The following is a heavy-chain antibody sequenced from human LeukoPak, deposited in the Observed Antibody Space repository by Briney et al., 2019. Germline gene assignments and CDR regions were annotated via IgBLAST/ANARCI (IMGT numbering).Heavy chain of an antibody. Sequence: SETLSLTCTVSGGSISSYYWSWIRQPPGKGLEWIGYIYYTGSTNYNPSLKSRVTISVDASKNQFSLKMSSMTAADTAVYYCARAQGYSSGWDFQHWGQGTLVTVSS. CDR3: ARAQGYSSGWDFQH. CDR1: GGSISSYY. CDR2: IYYTGST. J-gene: IGHJ1*01. D-gene: IGHD6-19*01. V-gene: IGHV4-59*01.